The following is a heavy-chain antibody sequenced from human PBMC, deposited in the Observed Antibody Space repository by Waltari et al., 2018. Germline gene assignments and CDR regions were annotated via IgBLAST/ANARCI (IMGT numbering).Heavy chain of an antibody. CDR3: ALGLGLVSSLGFAVEGPGPPVFAPQASP. D-gene: IGHD3-16*01. Sequence: QVQLAQSGSEVKKPGASVKVSCKASGYDFRHYKIHWVRQAPGQRLEWMAWITPGTGNKTNYQKFQASFPFPTDTPATTASMERGGLGSEDTPFFFCALGLGLVSSLGFAVEGPGPPVFAPQASPRGQ. J-gene: IGHJ3*01. V-gene: IGHV1-3*01. CDR2: ITPGTGNK. CDR1: GYDFRHYK.